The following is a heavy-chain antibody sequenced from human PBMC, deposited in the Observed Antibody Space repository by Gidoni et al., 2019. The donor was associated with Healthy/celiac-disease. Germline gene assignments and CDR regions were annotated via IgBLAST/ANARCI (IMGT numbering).Heavy chain of an antibody. J-gene: IGHJ5*02. CDR3: ARDIVGATRWFDP. Sequence: GRVTITADKSTSTAYMELSSLRSEDTAVYYCARDIVGATRWFDPWGQGTLVTVSS. D-gene: IGHD1-26*01. V-gene: IGHV1-69*04.